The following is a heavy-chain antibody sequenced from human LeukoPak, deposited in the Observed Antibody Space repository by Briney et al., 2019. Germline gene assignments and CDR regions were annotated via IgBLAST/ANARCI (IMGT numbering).Heavy chain of an antibody. CDR2: IWYDGSNK. V-gene: IGHV3-33*01. Sequence: GRSLRLSCAASGFTFSSYGMHWVRQAPGKGLEWVAVIWYDGSNKYYADSVKGRFTISRDNSKNTLYLQMNSLRAEDTAVYYCVRHCSSSSCYDYWGQGTLVTVSS. D-gene: IGHD2-15*01. CDR3: VRHCSSSSCYDY. CDR1: GFTFSSYG. J-gene: IGHJ4*02.